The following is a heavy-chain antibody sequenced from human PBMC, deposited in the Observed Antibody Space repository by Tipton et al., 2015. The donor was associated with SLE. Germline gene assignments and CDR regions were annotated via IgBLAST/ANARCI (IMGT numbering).Heavy chain of an antibody. J-gene: IGHJ4*02. CDR3: ARGGYDIWWYFDY. CDR2: ISSSGSTI. V-gene: IGHV3-11*01. Sequence: SLRLSCAASGFTFSDYYMSWIRQAPGKGLEWVSYISSSGSTIYYADSVKGRFTISRDNAKNSLYLQMNILRAEDTAVHYCARGGYDIWWYFDYWGQGTLVTVSS. D-gene: IGHD3-9*01. CDR1: GFTFSDYY.